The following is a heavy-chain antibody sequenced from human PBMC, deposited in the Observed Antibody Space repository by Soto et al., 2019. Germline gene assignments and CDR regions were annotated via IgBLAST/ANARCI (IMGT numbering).Heavy chain of an antibody. V-gene: IGHV3-33*03. J-gene: IGHJ3*02. CDR2: ILSDGSRX. Sequence: QVQLVESGGGVVQPGQSLTLSCAASGFTFPKYGMHWVRQPPGKGLEWVALILSDGSRXWYRDSVRGRFSISRDNRKXXXXXXXXXXXXXXXXXXXXXXXXXXXXXAFDIWGQGTMVTVSS. CDR1: GFTFPKYG. CDR3: XXXXXXXXXAFDI.